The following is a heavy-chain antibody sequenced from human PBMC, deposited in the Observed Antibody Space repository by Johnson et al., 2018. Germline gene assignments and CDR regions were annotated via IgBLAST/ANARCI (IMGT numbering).Heavy chain of an antibody. Sequence: VQLQESGGGLVQPGGSLRLSCAASGFTFSSYSMNWVRQAPGKGLEWVSYISSSSSTIYYADSVNGRFTISRDNAKNSLYLQMNSLRDEDTAVYYCARGYYYDSSGTPQVDIWGQGTMVTVSS. CDR2: ISSSSSTI. V-gene: IGHV3-48*02. D-gene: IGHD3-22*01. J-gene: IGHJ3*02. CDR1: GFTFSSYS. CDR3: ARGYYYDSSGTPQVDI.